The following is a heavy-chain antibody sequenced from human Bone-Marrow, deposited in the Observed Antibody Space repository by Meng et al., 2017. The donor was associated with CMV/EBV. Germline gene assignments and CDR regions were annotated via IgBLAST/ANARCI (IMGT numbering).Heavy chain of an antibody. CDR3: ARLDYLDSSGYRSRYHWFDP. Sequence: GESLKISCKGSGYSFSNYWIAWVRQMPGKGLEWMGMIYPGDSDIRYSPSFQGQVTFSADKSINTAYLQWSSLKASDTAIYYCARLDYLDSSGYRSRYHWFDPWGQGALVTVSS. CDR1: GYSFSNYW. J-gene: IGHJ5*02. D-gene: IGHD3-22*01. V-gene: IGHV5-51*01. CDR2: IYPGDSDI.